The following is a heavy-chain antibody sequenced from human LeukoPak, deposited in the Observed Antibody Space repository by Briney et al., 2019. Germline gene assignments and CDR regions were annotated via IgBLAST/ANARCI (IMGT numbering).Heavy chain of an antibody. J-gene: IGHJ5*02. CDR1: GFDFSTYS. Sequence: GGSLRLSCEVSGFDFSTYSMNWVRQAPGKGLEWVSAISGSGGSTYYADSVKGRFTISRDNSKNTLYLQMNSLRAEDTAVYYCARGSKVAYNWFDPWGQGTLVTVSS. CDR2: ISGSGGST. V-gene: IGHV3-23*01. CDR3: ARGSKVAYNWFDP. D-gene: IGHD3-16*01.